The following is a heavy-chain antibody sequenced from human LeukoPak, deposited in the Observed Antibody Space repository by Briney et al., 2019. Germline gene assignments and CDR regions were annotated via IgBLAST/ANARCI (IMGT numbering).Heavy chain of an antibody. D-gene: IGHD3-10*01. CDR2: INPSGGST. V-gene: IGHV1-46*01. CDR3: ARDEDGGRWFGELFFGVPYYYYGMDV. J-gene: IGHJ6*02. CDR1: GYTFTSYY. Sequence: GASVKVSCKASGYTFTSYYMHWVRQAPGQGLEWMGIINPSGGSTSYAQKFQGRVTMTRDTSTSTVYMELSSLRSEDTAVYYCARDEDGGRWFGELFFGVPYYYYGMDVWGQGTTVTVSS.